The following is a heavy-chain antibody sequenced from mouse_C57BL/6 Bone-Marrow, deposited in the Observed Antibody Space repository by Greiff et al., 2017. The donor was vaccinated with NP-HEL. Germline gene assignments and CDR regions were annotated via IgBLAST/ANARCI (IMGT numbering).Heavy chain of an antibody. Sequence: QVQLQQPGAELVMPGASVKLSCKASGYTFTSYWMHWVKQRPGQGLEWIGEIDPSDSYTNYIHKFKGKSTLTVDKSSSTAYMQLSSLTSEDSAVYYCARDGDDYDGIDEAMDYWGKGTSVTVSS. J-gene: IGHJ4*01. CDR3: ARDGDDYDGIDEAMDY. D-gene: IGHD2-4*01. CDR1: GYTFTSYW. V-gene: IGHV1-69*01. CDR2: IDPSDSYT.